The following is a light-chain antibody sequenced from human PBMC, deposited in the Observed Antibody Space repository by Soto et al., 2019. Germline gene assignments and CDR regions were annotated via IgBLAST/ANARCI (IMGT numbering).Light chain of an antibody. CDR2: GAS. J-gene: IGKJ5*01. V-gene: IGKV3-20*01. Sequence: EIVLTQSPGTLSLSPGERATLSCRASQSVSSSYLAWYQQKPGQAPRLLIYGASSRATGIPDRFSGSGSGTDFTLTSSRLEPEDSAVYYCQQYGSSPSITFGQGTRLEIK. CDR3: QQYGSSPSIT. CDR1: QSVSSSY.